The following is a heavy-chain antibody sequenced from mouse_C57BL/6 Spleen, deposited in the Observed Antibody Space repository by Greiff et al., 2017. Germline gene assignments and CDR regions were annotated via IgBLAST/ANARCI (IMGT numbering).Heavy chain of an antibody. V-gene: IGHV1-82*01. CDR1: GYAFSSSW. Sequence: LQESGPELVKPGASVKISCKASGYAFSSSWMNWVKQRPGKGLEWIGRLYPGDGDTNYNGKFKGKATLTADKSSSTAYMQLSSLTSEDSAVYFCARRGHYAMDYWGQGTSVTVSS. CDR2: LYPGDGDT. CDR3: ARRGHYAMDY. J-gene: IGHJ4*01.